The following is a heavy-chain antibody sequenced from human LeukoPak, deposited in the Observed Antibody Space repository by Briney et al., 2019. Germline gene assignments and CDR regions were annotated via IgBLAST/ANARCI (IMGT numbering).Heavy chain of an antibody. V-gene: IGHV1-69*04. D-gene: IGHD6-6*01. Sequence: GSSVKVSCKASGGTFSSYAISWVRQAPGQGLEWMGRIIPIFGVANYAQKLQGRVTMTTDTSTSTAYMELRSLRSDDTAVYYCARDRSSSADYYYYGMDVWGQGTTVTVSS. CDR3: ARDRSSSADYYYYGMDV. CDR2: IIPIFGVA. J-gene: IGHJ6*02. CDR1: GGTFSSYA.